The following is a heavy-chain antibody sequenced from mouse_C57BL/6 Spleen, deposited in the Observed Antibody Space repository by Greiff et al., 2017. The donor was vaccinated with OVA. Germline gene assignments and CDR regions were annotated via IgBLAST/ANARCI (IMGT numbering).Heavy chain of an antibody. J-gene: IGHJ2*01. CDR3: ARSYGGPYYFDY. V-gene: IGHV1-82*01. D-gene: IGHD1-1*02. CDR2: IYPGDGDT. Sequence: LQESGPELVQPGASVKISCKASGYAFSSSWMNWVKQRPGKGLEWIGRIYPGDGDTNYNGKFKGKATLTADKSSSTAYMQLSSLTSEDSAVYFCARSYGGPYYFDYWGQGTTLTVSS. CDR1: GYAFSSSW.